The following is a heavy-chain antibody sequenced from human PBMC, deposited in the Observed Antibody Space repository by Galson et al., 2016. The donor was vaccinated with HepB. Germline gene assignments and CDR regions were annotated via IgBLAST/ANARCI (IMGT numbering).Heavy chain of an antibody. J-gene: IGHJ6*02. CDR3: ARGRGYSGYASYYGMDV. CDR1: GFTCSTYG. D-gene: IGHD5-12*01. V-gene: IGHV3-33*01. Sequence: SLRLSCAASGFTCSTYGFHWVRQAPGKGLEWVAVIWYDGSKKYYADSVKGRFTFSRDNSKNTLYLQMNSLRAEDTALYYCARGRGYSGYASYYGMDVWGQGTTVTVSS. CDR2: IWYDGSKK.